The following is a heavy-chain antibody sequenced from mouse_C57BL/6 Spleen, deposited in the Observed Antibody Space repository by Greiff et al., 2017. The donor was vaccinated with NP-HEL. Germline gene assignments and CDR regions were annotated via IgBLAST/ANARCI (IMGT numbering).Heavy chain of an antibody. V-gene: IGHV1-82*01. CDR3: AREGWSLAWFAY. CDR1: GYAFSSSW. D-gene: IGHD2-3*01. CDR2: IYPGDGDT. Sequence: QVQLQQSGPELVKPGASVKISCKASGYAFSSSWMNWVKQRPGKGLEWIGRIYPGDGDTNYNGKFKGKATLTADKSSSTAYMQLSSLTSEDSAVYFCAREGWSLAWFAYWGQGTLVTVSA. J-gene: IGHJ3*01.